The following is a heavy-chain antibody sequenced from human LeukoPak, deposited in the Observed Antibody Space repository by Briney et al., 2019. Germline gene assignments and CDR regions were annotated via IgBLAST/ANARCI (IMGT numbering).Heavy chain of an antibody. CDR2: FDPEDGET. CDR3: ATPIVGWSYYDLYFQR. CDR1: GYTLTELS. Sequence: ASVKVSCKVSGYTLTELSMNWVRQAPGKGLEWMGGFDPEDGETIYAQKFQGRVTMTEDTSTDTAYMELSSLRSEDTAVYYCATPIVGWSYYDLYFQRWGQGTLVTVSS. J-gene: IGHJ1*01. D-gene: IGHD1-26*01. V-gene: IGHV1-24*01.